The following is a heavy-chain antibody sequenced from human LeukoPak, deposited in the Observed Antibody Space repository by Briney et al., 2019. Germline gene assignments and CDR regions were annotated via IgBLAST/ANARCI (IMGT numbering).Heavy chain of an antibody. D-gene: IGHD3-22*01. CDR1: GGTFSSYT. J-gene: IGHJ5*02. CDR3: AWTYYYDSSGYYPRA. Sequence: GASVNVSCKASGGTFSSYTISWVRQAPGQGLEWMGRIIPILGIANYAQKFQGRVTITADKSTSTAYMELSSLRSEDTAVYYCAWTYYYDSSGYYPRAWGQGTLVTVSS. CDR2: IIPILGIA. V-gene: IGHV1-69*02.